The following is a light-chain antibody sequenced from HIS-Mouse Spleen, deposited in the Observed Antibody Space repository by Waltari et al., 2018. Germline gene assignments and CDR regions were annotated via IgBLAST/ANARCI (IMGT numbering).Light chain of an antibody. Sequence: DIQMTQSPSSLSASVGDRVTITCRASQSISSYLNWYQQKPGKAPKLLLYVASSLQSGVPSRCSGSGSGTDFTLTISSLQPEDFATYYCQQSYSTPRTFGQGTKVEIK. CDR2: VAS. J-gene: IGKJ1*01. CDR1: QSISSY. CDR3: QQSYSTPRT. V-gene: IGKV1-39*01.